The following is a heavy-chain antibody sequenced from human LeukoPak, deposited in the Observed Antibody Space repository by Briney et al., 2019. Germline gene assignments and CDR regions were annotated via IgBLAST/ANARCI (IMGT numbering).Heavy chain of an antibody. CDR1: GFTFSSYA. CDR2: ISYDGSNK. Sequence: PGGSLRLPCAASGFTFSSYAMHWVRQAPGKGLEWVAVISYDGSNKYYADSVKGRFTISRDNSKNTLYLQMNSLRAEDTAVYYCARGSEIVVVVAATLGDAFDIWGQGTMVTVSS. J-gene: IGHJ3*02. D-gene: IGHD2-15*01. CDR3: ARGSEIVVVVAATLGDAFDI. V-gene: IGHV3-30*04.